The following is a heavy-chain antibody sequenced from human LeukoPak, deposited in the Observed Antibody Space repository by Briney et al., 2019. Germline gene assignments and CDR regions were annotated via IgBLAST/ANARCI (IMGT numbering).Heavy chain of an antibody. CDR1: GGTFSSYA. Sequence: ASVKVSCKASGGTFSSYAISWVRQAPGQGLEWMGGIIPIFGTANYAQKFQGRVTITADKSTSTAYMELSSLRSEDTAVYYCAREDYGDHQNDYWGQETLVTVSS. CDR2: IIPIFGTA. J-gene: IGHJ4*02. D-gene: IGHD4-17*01. CDR3: AREDYGDHQNDY. V-gene: IGHV1-69*06.